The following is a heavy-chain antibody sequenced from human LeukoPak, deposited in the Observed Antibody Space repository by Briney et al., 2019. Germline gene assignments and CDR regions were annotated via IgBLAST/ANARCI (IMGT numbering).Heavy chain of an antibody. J-gene: IGHJ4*02. Sequence: SVKVSCKASGGTFSSYAISWVRQAPGQGLEWMGGIIPIFGTANYAQKFQGRVTITADKSTSTAYMELSSLRSDDTAVYYCARGYCSSTSCAVLEYWGQGTLVTVSS. CDR2: IIPIFGTA. D-gene: IGHD2-2*01. CDR1: GGTFSSYA. CDR3: ARGYCSSTSCAVLEY. V-gene: IGHV1-69*06.